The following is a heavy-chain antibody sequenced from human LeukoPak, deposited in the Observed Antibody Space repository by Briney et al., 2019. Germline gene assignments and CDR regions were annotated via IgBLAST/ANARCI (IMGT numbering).Heavy chain of an antibody. D-gene: IGHD2-2*01. V-gene: IGHV3-11*04. CDR1: GFTFSDYY. Sequence: GGSLRLSCAASGFTFSDYYMSWIRQAPGKGLEWVSYISSSGSTIYYADSVKGRFTISRDNAKNSLYLQMNSLRAEDTAVYYCASMVPAGPVDYWGQGTLVTVSS. J-gene: IGHJ4*02. CDR2: ISSSGSTI. CDR3: ASMVPAGPVDY.